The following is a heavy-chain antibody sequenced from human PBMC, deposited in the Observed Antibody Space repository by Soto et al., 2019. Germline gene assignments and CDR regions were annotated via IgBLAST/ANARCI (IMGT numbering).Heavy chain of an antibody. CDR2: ISYDGSDK. CDR1: GFTFSRNG. J-gene: IGHJ4*02. V-gene: IGHV3-30*18. D-gene: IGHD6-13*01. Sequence: QVQLVESGGGVVQPGRSLRLSCAASGFTFSRNGMHWVRQAPGKGLEWVAVISYDGSDKYYADSVKGRFTISRDNSKNTLYLQMNSLRAEDVAVYYCAKDYSSTWSLDYWGQGTPVTVSS. CDR3: AKDYSSTWSLDY.